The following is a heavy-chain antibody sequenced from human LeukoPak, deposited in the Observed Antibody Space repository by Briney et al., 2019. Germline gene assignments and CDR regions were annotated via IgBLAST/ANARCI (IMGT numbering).Heavy chain of an antibody. J-gene: IGHJ2*01. CDR2: ISHSGST. Sequence: PSQTLSLTCAVSGGSISSGGYSWSWIRQPPGKGLEWIGYISHSGSTYYNPSLKSRVTRSVDRSKNQFSLKLTSVTAADTAVYYCARYSSAWPYWYFDLWGRGALVTVSS. D-gene: IGHD6-25*01. V-gene: IGHV4-30-2*01. CDR3: ARYSSAWPYWYFDL. CDR1: GGSISSGGYS.